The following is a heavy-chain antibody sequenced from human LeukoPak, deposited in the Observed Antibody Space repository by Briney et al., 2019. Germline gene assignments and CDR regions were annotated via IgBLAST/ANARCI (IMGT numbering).Heavy chain of an antibody. CDR1: GFTFDDYA. CDR3: ASADYDFWSGSPFDY. V-gene: IGHV3-9*01. D-gene: IGHD3-3*01. Sequence: PGGSLRLSCAASGFTFDDYAMHWVRQAPGKGLEWVSGISWNSGSIGYADSVKGRFTISRDNSKNTLYLQMNSLRAEDTAVYYCASADYDFWSGSPFDYWGQGTLVTVSS. J-gene: IGHJ4*02. CDR2: ISWNSGSI.